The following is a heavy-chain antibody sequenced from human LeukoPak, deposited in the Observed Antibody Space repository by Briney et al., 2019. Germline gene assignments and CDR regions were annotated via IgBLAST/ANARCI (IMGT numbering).Heavy chain of an antibody. CDR2: INPNSGGT. Sequence: ASVNVSCKASGYTFTGYYMHWVRQAPGQGLEWMGWINPNSGGTNYAQKFQGRVTMTRDTSISTAYMELSRLRSDDTAVYYCASWAAAQGYYYYYMDVWGKGTTVTVSS. V-gene: IGHV1-2*02. CDR1: GYTFTGYY. J-gene: IGHJ6*03. D-gene: IGHD6-25*01. CDR3: ASWAAAQGYYYYYMDV.